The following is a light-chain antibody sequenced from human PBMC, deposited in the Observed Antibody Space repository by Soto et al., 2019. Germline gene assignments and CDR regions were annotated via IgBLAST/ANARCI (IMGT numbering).Light chain of an antibody. CDR3: KQYGTSPIT. CDR1: QSVSSSY. CDR2: GAS. V-gene: IGKV3-20*01. Sequence: EIVLTQPPGTLSLSPGERATLSCRASQSVSSSYLAWYQQKPGQAHRLLIYGASSRATGIPDRFSGSESGTDFTPTISRLVPEDFAVYYCKQYGTSPITFGQGTRLEIK. J-gene: IGKJ5*01.